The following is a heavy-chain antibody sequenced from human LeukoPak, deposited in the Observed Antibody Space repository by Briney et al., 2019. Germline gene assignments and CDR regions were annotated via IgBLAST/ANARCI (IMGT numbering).Heavy chain of an antibody. D-gene: IGHD2-15*01. CDR2: ISGSGGST. J-gene: IGHJ4*02. V-gene: IGHV3-23*01. CDR1: GFTFSSYA. CDR3: AKESGGYCSGGSCVDFDY. Sequence: GGSLRLSCAASGFTFSSYAMSWVRQAPGKGLEWGSAISGSGGSTYYADSVKGRFTISRDNSKNTLYLQMNSLRAEDTAVYYCAKESGGYCSGGSCVDFDYWGQGTLVTVSS.